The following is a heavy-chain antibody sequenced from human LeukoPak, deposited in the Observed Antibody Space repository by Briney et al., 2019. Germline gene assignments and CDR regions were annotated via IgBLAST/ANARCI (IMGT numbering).Heavy chain of an antibody. V-gene: IGHV4-59*01. J-gene: IGHJ6*02. CDR3: AREYGDSRGDYYYGMDV. CDR1: GGSISSYY. CDR2: IYYSGST. D-gene: IGHD4-17*01. Sequence: PSETLSLTCTVSGGSISSYYWSWIRQPPGKGLESIGYIYYSGSTNYNPSLKSRVTISVDTSKNQFSLKLSSVTAADTAVYYCAREYGDSRGDYYYGMDVWGQGTTVTVSS.